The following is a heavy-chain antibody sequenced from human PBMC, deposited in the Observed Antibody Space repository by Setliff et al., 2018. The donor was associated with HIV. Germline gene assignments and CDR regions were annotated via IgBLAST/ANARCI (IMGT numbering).Heavy chain of an antibody. Sequence: GGSLRLSCAASGFTFSTNAMNWVRQAPGKGLEWVSGISAGGGSTYYAGSVKGRFTISRDNSKNTLYMQMNNLRAEDTAVYYCAKRGYVSAWYDEPVQFYQHMDVWGKGTTVTVSS. D-gene: IGHD6-19*01. V-gene: IGHV3-23*01. CDR1: GFTFSTNA. J-gene: IGHJ6*03. CDR2: ISAGGGST. CDR3: AKRGYVSAWYDEPVQFYQHMDV.